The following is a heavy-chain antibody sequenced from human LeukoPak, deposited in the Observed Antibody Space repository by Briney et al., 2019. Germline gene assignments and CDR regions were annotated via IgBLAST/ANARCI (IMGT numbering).Heavy chain of an antibody. Sequence: ASVKVSCKASGYTFSSYVISWVRQAPGQGLEWMGWINAYNGNTKYVQKVQGRVTMTTDTSTSTAYMDVRSLRSDDTAVYYCARRASLEIWGQGTMVTVSS. CDR1: GYTFSSYV. D-gene: IGHD3-16*02. CDR3: ARRASLEI. J-gene: IGHJ3*02. V-gene: IGHV1-18*01. CDR2: INAYNGNT.